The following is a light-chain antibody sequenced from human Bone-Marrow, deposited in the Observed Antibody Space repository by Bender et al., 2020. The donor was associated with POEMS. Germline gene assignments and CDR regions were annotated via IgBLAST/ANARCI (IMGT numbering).Light chain of an antibody. CDR3: NSFRRSSTYV. J-gene: IGLJ1*01. CDR2: QVT. V-gene: IGLV2-14*01. CDR1: NNDVGGYNY. Sequence: QSALTQPASVSGSPGQSITISCTGTNNDVGGYNYVSWYQQHPGKAPKLMIYQVTKRPSGVSHRFSGSKSGNTASLNISGLQADDEADYYCNSFRRSSTYVFGIGTKVTVL.